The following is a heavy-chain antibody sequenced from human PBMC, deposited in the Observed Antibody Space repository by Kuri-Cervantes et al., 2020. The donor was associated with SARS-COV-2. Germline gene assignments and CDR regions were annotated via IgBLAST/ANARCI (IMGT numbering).Heavy chain of an antibody. V-gene: IGHV3-30*12. CDR1: GFTFSSYG. D-gene: IGHD3-22*01. Sequence: GGSLRLSCAASGFTFSSYGMHWVRQAPGKGLEWVAVISYDGSNKYYADSVKGRFAISRDNAKNTLYLQMNSLRAEDTAVYYCAKDPRDYYDSSGYYQYYDYWGQGTLVTVSS. J-gene: IGHJ4*02. CDR2: ISYDGSNK. CDR3: AKDPRDYYDSSGYYQYYDY.